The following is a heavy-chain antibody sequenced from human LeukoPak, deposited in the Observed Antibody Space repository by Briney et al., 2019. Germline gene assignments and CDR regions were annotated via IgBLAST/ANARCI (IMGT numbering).Heavy chain of an antibody. Sequence: GGSLRLSCAASGFTFTGYAMSWVRQVPGEGLEWVSAIRGSGVRIYYADSVKCRFTISRDNSKNTLYLQMNSLRAEDTAVYYCAKDRQGFAFGEQLDYYYMDVWGKGSTVSVSS. J-gene: IGHJ6*03. CDR2: IRGSGVRI. D-gene: IGHD3-10*01. CDR3: AKDRQGFAFGEQLDYYYMDV. CDR1: GFTFTGYA. V-gene: IGHV3-23*01.